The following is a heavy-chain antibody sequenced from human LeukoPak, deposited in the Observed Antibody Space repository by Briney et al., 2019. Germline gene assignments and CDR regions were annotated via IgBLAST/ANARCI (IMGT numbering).Heavy chain of an antibody. V-gene: IGHV1-69*10. D-gene: IGHD3-3*01. CDR3: AAIPVFGVVLHQEPV. J-gene: IGHJ6*04. CDR2: FIPILGTA. Sequence: SVKVSCKASGATFSDYALNWVRPAPGQGLEWMGVFIPILGTANSTQKFHDRLTITADRSTNTAYMELSSLRSEDTAVYFCAAIPVFGVVLHQEPVWGKGTTVTVSS. CDR1: GATFSDYA.